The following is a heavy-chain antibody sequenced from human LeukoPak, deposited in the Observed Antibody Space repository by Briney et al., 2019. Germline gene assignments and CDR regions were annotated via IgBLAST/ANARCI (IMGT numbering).Heavy chain of an antibody. V-gene: IGHV4-34*01. J-gene: IGHJ5*02. Sequence: KSSETLSLTCAVYGGSFSGYYWSWIRQPPGKGLEWIGEINHSGSTNYNPSLKSRVTISVDTSKNQFSLKLSSVTAADTAVYYCARGAERISFRASGFDPWGQGTLVTVSS. D-gene: IGHD2/OR15-2a*01. CDR2: INHSGST. CDR3: ARGAERISFRASGFDP. CDR1: GGSFSGYY.